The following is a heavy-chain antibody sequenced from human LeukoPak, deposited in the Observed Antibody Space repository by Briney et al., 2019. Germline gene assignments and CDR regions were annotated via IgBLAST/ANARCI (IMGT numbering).Heavy chain of an antibody. CDR2: ISSSSSYI. D-gene: IGHD3-3*01. J-gene: IGHJ4*02. V-gene: IGHV3-21*01. CDR3: ARDKGDGFWSGYHFDY. CDR1: GFTFSSYS. Sequence: GGSLRLSCAASGFTFSSYSMNWVRQAPGKGLEWVSSISSSSSYIYYADSVKGRFTISRDNAKNTLYLQMNSLRAEDTAVYYCARDKGDGFWSGYHFDYWGQGTLVTVSS.